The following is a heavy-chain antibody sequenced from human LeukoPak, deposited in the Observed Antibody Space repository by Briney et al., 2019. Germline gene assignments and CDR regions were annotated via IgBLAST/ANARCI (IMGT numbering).Heavy chain of an antibody. CDR3: ARSFSPNYYDLLDY. D-gene: IGHD3-22*01. CDR2: SYYSGST. V-gene: IGHV4-59*01. J-gene: IGHJ4*02. Sequence: SETLSLTSTLPGGSISTYYWSWIRQPPGKGLEWIGHSYYSGSTNYNPSLKSRVTISLDTSKNQFSLKLNSVTAADTAMYYCARSFSPNYYDLLDYWGQGTLVTVSS. CDR1: GGSISTYY.